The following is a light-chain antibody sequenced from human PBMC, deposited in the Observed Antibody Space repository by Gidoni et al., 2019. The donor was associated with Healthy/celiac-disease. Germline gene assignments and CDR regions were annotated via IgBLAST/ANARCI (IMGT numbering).Light chain of an antibody. CDR1: QSVSSSY. Sequence: DIVLTQSPGTLSLSPGERATLSCRASQSVSSSYLAWYQQKPGQAPRLLIYGASSRATGIPDRFSGSRSGTDVTLTISRLEPEEFAVYYCQQYGGSPPWTFGQGTKVEIK. CDR2: GAS. V-gene: IGKV3-20*01. CDR3: QQYGGSPPWT. J-gene: IGKJ1*01.